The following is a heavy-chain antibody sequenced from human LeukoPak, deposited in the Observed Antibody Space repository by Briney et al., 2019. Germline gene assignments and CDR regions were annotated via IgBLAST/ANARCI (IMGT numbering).Heavy chain of an antibody. V-gene: IGHV3-49*03. D-gene: IGHD6-13*01. CDR1: GFTFGDYG. Sequence: GGSLRLSCEGSGFTFGDYGVGWFRQAPGKGLQWVTSIRSNTYGGSTEYVPSVKGRFTISRDDSNSIAYLQMNSLKTEDTAIYYCARVSRGGITASWFDPWGQGTLVTVSS. CDR2: IRSNTYGGST. J-gene: IGHJ5*02. CDR3: ARVSRGGITASWFDP.